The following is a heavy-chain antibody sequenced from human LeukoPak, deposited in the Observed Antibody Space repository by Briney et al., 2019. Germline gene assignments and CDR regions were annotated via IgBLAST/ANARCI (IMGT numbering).Heavy chain of an antibody. Sequence: TSETLSLTCAVYGGSFSGYYWSWIRQPPGKGLEWIGEINHSGSTNYNPSLKSRVTISVDTSKNQFSLKLSSVTAADTAVYYCARGRVTLGYCSSTSCPTGPFDYWGQGTLVTVSS. V-gene: IGHV4-34*01. CDR1: GGSFSGYY. CDR3: ARGRVTLGYCSSTSCPTGPFDY. D-gene: IGHD2-2*01. J-gene: IGHJ4*02. CDR2: INHSGST.